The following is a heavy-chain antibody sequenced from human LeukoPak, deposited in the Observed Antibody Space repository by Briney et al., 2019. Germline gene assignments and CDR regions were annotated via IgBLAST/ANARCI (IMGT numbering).Heavy chain of an antibody. V-gene: IGHV3-9*01. CDR1: GFTFDDYA. Sequence: GGSLRLSCAASGFTFDDYAMHWVRQAPGKGLEWVSGISWNSGSIGYADSVKGRFTISRENAKNSLYLQMNSLRAEDTALYYCAKGRQPWKAKFEYWGQGTLVTVSS. D-gene: IGHD1-1*01. CDR2: ISWNSGSI. CDR3: AKGRQPWKAKFEY. J-gene: IGHJ4*02.